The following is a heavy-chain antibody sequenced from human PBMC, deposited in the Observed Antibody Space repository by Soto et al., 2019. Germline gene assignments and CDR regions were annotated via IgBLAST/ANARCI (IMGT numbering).Heavy chain of an antibody. V-gene: IGHV1-69*04. Sequence: ASVKVSCKASGGTFSSYTISWVRQAPGQGLEWMGKIIPILGIANYAQKFQGRVTITADKSTSTAYMELSSLRSEDTAVYYCARDDVDTAMVRVRDCYYYYMDVWGKGTTVTVSS. CDR1: GGTFSSYT. CDR3: ARDDVDTAMVRVRDCYYYYMDV. CDR2: IIPILGIA. J-gene: IGHJ6*03. D-gene: IGHD5-18*01.